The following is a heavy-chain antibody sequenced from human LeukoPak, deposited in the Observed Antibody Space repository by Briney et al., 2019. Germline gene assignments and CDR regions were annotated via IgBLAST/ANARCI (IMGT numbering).Heavy chain of an antibody. Sequence: GGSLRLSCAASGFTFSSYWMSWVRQAPGKGLKWVANIKQDGSEKYYADSVKGRFTISRDNSNNTLYLHMSSLRAENTALYYCAKDRGGNDPASLDYWGQGTLVTVSS. CDR1: GFTFSSYW. J-gene: IGHJ4*02. D-gene: IGHD1-1*01. V-gene: IGHV3-7*01. CDR2: IKQDGSEK. CDR3: AKDRGGNDPASLDY.